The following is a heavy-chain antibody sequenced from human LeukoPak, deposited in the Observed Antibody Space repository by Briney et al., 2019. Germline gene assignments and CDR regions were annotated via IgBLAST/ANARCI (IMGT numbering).Heavy chain of an antibody. J-gene: IGHJ4*02. CDR1: GFTFDDYA. CDR2: ISWNSGSI. Sequence: GGSLRLSCAASGFTFDDYAMHWVRQAPGKGLEWVSGISWNSGSIGYADSVKGRFTISRDNAKNSLYLQMNSLRAEDTALYYCAKDTEEQQLAYFDYWGQGTLVTVSS. D-gene: IGHD6-13*01. CDR3: AKDTEEQQLAYFDY. V-gene: IGHV3-9*01.